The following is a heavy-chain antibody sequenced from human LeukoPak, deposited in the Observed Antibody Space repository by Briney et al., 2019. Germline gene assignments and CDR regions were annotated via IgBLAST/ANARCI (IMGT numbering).Heavy chain of an antibody. Sequence: GGSLRLSCAASGFTFDDYAMHWVRQAPGKGLEWVSGISWNSGSIGYADSVKGRFTISRDNAKNSLYLQMNSLRAEDTALYYCAKGLSIAVAGIDYWGQGTLVTVSS. CDR1: GFTFDDYA. CDR2: ISWNSGSI. V-gene: IGHV3-9*01. D-gene: IGHD6-19*01. J-gene: IGHJ4*02. CDR3: AKGLSIAVAGIDY.